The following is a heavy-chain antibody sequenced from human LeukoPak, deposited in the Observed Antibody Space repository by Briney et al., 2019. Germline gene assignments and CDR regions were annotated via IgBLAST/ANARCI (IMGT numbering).Heavy chain of an antibody. CDR3: ARLTAVALIDY. Sequence: SETLSLTCTVSGGSISSSSYYWGWIRQPPGKGLEWIGSIYHSGSTYYNPSLKSRVTISVDTSKNQFPLKLSSVTAADTAVYYCARLTAVALIDYWGQGTLVTVSS. V-gene: IGHV4-39*06. CDR1: GGSISSSSYY. CDR2: IYHSGST. J-gene: IGHJ4*02. D-gene: IGHD6-19*01.